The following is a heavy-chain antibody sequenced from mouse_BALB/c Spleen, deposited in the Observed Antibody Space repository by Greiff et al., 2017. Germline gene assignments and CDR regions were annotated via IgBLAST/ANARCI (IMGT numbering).Heavy chain of an antibody. D-gene: IGHD2-10*01. V-gene: IGHV1-54*03. J-gene: IGHJ2*01. Sequence: QVQLQQSGAELVRPGTSVKVSCKASGSAFTNYLIEWVKQRPGQGLEWIGVINPGSGGTNYNEKFKGKATLTADKSSSTAYMQLSSLTSDDSAVYFCARAAYYGKRDYFDYWGQGTTLTVSA. CDR1: GSAFTNYL. CDR3: ARAAYYGKRDYFDY. CDR2: INPGSGGT.